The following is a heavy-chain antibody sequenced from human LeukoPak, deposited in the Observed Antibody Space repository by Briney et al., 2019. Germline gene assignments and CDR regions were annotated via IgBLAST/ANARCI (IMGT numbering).Heavy chain of an antibody. J-gene: IGHJ4*02. CDR1: GFTFDDYG. D-gene: IGHD4-23*01. CDR2: IHWNGGHK. Sequence: PGGSLRLSCAASGFTFDDYGMSWVRQDPVKGLEWVSGIHWNGGHKGYADSAKGRFTISRDNAKNSLYLQMDSLRVEDTAVYYCTRDLSGRSYGGTSYISYYFGSWGQGTLVTVSS. V-gene: IGHV3-20*04. CDR3: TRDLSGRSYGGTSYISYYFGS.